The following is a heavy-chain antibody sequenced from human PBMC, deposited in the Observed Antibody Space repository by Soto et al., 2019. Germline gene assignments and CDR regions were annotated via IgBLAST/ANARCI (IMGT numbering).Heavy chain of an antibody. CDR2: INAGNGNT. V-gene: IGHV1-3*05. CDR3: ARAVAVPADFDY. Sequence: QVQLVQSGAEEKKPGASVKVSCKASGYPFPGYAMHWVRQAPGQRLEWMGWINAGNGNTKYSQKFQGRVTITRDTSASTAYMELSSLRSEDTAVYFCARAVAVPADFDYWGQGTLVTVSS. J-gene: IGHJ4*02. D-gene: IGHD6-19*01. CDR1: GYPFPGYA.